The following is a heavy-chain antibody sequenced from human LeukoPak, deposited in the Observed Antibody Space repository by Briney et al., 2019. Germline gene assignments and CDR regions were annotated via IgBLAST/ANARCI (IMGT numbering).Heavy chain of an antibody. CDR3: AKQRSGGSGWCMDY. CDR2: ISYAGSDE. Sequence: GGSLRLSCAASGFTFSSYGMHWVRQAPGKGLEWVAVISYAGSDEYYADSVKRRFTISRDDSKNTMYLQMNSLRVEDTAVYYCAKQRSGGSGWCMDYWGQGTLVTVSS. J-gene: IGHJ4*02. D-gene: IGHD6-19*01. CDR1: GFTFSSYG. V-gene: IGHV3-30*18.